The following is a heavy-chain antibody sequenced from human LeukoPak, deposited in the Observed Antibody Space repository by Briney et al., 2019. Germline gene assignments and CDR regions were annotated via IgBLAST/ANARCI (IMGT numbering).Heavy chain of an antibody. CDR2: ISSSSSPI. CDR3: AREGGVRVATIWANYYYYMDV. V-gene: IGHV3-48*04. J-gene: IGHJ6*03. D-gene: IGHD5-12*01. Sequence: GGSLRLSCAASGFTFSSYSMNWVRQAPGKGLEWVSYISSSSSPIYYADSVKGRFTVSRDNAKNSLYLQMNSLRAEDTAVYYCAREGGVRVATIWANYYYYMDVWGKGTTVTISS. CDR1: GFTFSSYS.